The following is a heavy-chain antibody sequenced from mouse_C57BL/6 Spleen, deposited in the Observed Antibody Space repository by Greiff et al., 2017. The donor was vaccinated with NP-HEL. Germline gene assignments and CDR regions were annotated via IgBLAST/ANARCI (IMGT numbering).Heavy chain of an antibody. Sequence: VQLKQSGPGLVQPSQSLSITCTVSGFSLTSYGVHWVRQPPGKGLEWLGVIWSGGSTDYNAAFISRLSISKDNSKSQVFFKMNSLQADDTAIYYCAKNYYDYDGGYAMDYWGQGTSVTVSS. CDR1: GFSLTSYG. CDR3: AKNYYDYDGGYAMDY. CDR2: IWSGGST. V-gene: IGHV2-4*01. D-gene: IGHD2-4*01. J-gene: IGHJ4*01.